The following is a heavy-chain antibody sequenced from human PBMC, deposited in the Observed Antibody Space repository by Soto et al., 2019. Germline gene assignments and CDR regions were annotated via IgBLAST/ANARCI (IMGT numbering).Heavy chain of an antibody. CDR1: GFSLSTSGVG. V-gene: IGHV2-5*02. Sequence: TLVNPTQTLTLTCTFSGFSLSTSGVGVGWISQPPGKALEWLALIYWDDDKRYSPSLKSRLTITKDTSKNQVVLTMTNMDPVDTATYYCAHRPAVTTYNWFDPWGQGTLVTVSS. CDR3: AHRPAVTTYNWFDP. J-gene: IGHJ5*02. CDR2: IYWDDDK. D-gene: IGHD4-17*01.